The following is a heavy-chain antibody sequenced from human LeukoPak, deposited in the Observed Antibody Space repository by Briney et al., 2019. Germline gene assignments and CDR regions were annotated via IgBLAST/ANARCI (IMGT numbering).Heavy chain of an antibody. CDR3: ARDRVGATSYFDY. CDR1: GGSISSYY. CDR2: IYTSGST. J-gene: IGHJ4*02. D-gene: IGHD1-26*01. Sequence: SETLSLTCTVSGGSISSYYWSWIRQPAGKGLEWIGRIYTSGSTNCNPSLKSRVTISVDKSKNQFSLKLSSVTAADTAVYYCARDRVGATSYFDYWGQGTLVTVSS. V-gene: IGHV4-4*07.